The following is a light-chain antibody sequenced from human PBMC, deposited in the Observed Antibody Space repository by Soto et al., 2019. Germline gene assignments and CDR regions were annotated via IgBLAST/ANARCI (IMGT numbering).Light chain of an antibody. CDR1: SSDVGGYNY. CDR3: CSYGGSYTYV. Sequence: QSALTQPRSVSGSSGQSVTISCTGTSSDVGGYNYVSWYQQHPGKAPKLMIYDVSKRPSGVPDRFSGSKSGNTASLTFSGLQAEDEADYYCCSYGGSYTYVFGTGTKVTVL. V-gene: IGLV2-11*01. J-gene: IGLJ1*01. CDR2: DVS.